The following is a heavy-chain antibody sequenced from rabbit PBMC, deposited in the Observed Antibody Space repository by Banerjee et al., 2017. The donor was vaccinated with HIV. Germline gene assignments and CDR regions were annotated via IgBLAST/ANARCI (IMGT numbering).Heavy chain of an antibody. CDR3: ARAGGYRDFGL. CDR1: GFSFSNKYV. Sequence: QEQLEESGGDLVKPEGSLTLTCTASGFSFSNKYVMCWVRQAPGKGLEWIACIDAGNSGDTYYATWAKGRFTIFKTASTVDLRMTSLTAADTATYFCARAGGYRDFGLWGPGTLVTVS. CDR2: IDAGNSGDT. V-gene: IGHV1S45*01. D-gene: IGHD2-1*01. J-gene: IGHJ4*01.